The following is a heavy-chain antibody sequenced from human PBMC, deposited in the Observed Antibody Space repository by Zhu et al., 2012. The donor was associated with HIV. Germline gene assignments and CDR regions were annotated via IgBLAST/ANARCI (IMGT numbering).Heavy chain of an antibody. D-gene: IGHD3-9*01. CDR1: GGSFSGYY. CDR3: ASNDILTGYYGTFDY. Sequence: QVQLQQWGAGLLKPSETLSLTCAVYGGSFSGYYWSWIRQPPGKGLEWIGEINHSGSTNSNPSLKSRVSISVDTSKNQFSLKLSSVTAADTAVYYCASNDILTGYYGTFDYWGQGTLVTVSS. CDR2: INHSGST. V-gene: IGHV4-34*01. J-gene: IGHJ4*02.